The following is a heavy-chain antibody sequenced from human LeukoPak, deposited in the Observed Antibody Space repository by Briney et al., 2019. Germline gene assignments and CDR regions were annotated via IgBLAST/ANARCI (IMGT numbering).Heavy chain of an antibody. Sequence: SETLSLTCTVSGGSISSSSYYWGWLRQPPGKGLEWIVSIYYSGSTYYNPSLKSRVTISVDTSKNQFSLKLSSVTAADTAVYYCARRVVVPAAMMGYYYYYGMDVWGQGTTVTVSS. J-gene: IGHJ6*02. CDR3: ARRVVVPAAMMGYYYYYGMDV. D-gene: IGHD2-2*01. CDR2: IYYSGST. V-gene: IGHV4-39*01. CDR1: GGSISSSSYY.